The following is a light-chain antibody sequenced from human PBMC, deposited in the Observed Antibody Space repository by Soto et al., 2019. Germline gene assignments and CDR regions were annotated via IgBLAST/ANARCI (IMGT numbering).Light chain of an antibody. CDR3: QQYGSSPLLFT. CDR1: QSVSSSY. J-gene: IGKJ3*01. V-gene: IGKV3-20*01. Sequence: EIVLTQSPGTLSLSPGERATLSCRASQSVSSSYLAWYQQKPGQAPRLLIYGASSRATGIPDRFSGSGSGTDFTLTISRLEPEDVAVDYCQQYGSSPLLFTFGPGNKVDIK. CDR2: GAS.